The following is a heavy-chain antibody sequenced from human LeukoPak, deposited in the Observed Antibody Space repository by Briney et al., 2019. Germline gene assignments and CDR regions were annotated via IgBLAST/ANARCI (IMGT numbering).Heavy chain of an antibody. CDR1: GFTFSSYA. D-gene: IGHD6-6*01. V-gene: IGHV3-23*01. CDR2: ISGSGGST. CDR3: ARDIGRQLGYYYGMDV. Sequence: PGGSLRLSCAASGFTFSSYAMSWVRQAPGKGLEWVSAISGSGGSTYYADSVKGRFTISRDNSKNTLYLQMNSLRAEDTAVYYCARDIGRQLGYYYGMDVWGHGTTVTVSS. J-gene: IGHJ6*02.